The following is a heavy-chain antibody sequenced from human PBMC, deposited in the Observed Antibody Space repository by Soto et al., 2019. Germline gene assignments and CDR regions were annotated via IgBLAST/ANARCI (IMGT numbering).Heavy chain of an antibody. V-gene: IGHV3-9*01. CDR1: GFTFDDYA. J-gene: IGHJ4*02. CDR3: AKARGGDGDALDY. D-gene: IGHD3-10*01. Sequence: EVQLVESGGGLVQPGRSLRLSCAASGFTFDDYAMHWVRQAPGKGLEWVSGISWNSGSIGYADSVKGRFTISRDNAKNSLYRQMNSLRAEDTALYYCAKARGGDGDALDYWGQGTLVTVSS. CDR2: ISWNSGSI.